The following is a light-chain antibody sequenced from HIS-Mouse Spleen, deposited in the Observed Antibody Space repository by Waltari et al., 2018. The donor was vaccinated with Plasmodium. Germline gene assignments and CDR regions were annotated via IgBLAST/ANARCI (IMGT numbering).Light chain of an antibody. CDR1: NIGSKN. Sequence: SYELTQPLSVSVALGQTARITCGGNNIGSKNVNWYQQKPGQAPGLVIYRDSNRPSGIPERFSGSNSGNTATLTISRAQAGDEADYYCQVWDSSTVVFGGGTKLTVL. CDR3: QVWDSSTVV. V-gene: IGLV3-9*01. J-gene: IGLJ2*01. CDR2: RDS.